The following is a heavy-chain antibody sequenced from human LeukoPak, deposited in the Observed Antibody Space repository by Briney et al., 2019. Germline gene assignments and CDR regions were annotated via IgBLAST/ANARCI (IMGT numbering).Heavy chain of an antibody. D-gene: IGHD3-10*01. CDR1: GFTFSSYA. CDR2: ISGSGGST. V-gene: IGHV3-23*01. Sequence: GESLRLSCAASGFTFSSYAMSWVRQAPGKGLEWVSAISGSGGSTYYAESVKGRFTISRDNFKNTLYLQMNSLRAEDTAVYYCAKEDTMVRGPDYWGQGTLVTVSS. J-gene: IGHJ4*02. CDR3: AKEDTMVRGPDY.